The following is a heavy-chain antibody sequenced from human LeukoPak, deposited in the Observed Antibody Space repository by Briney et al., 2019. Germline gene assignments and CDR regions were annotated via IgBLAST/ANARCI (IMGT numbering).Heavy chain of an antibody. J-gene: IGHJ4*02. CDR1: GYTFTSYY. CDR3: ARLPFRYAFDY. V-gene: IGHV1-46*03. CDR2: INPSGGST. Sequence: ASVKVSCKASGYTFTSYYMHWVRQAPGQGIEWMGIINPSGGSTSYAQKFQGRVTMTRDTSTSTVYMELSSLRPEDTAVYYCARLPFRYAFDYWGQGTLVTVSS. D-gene: IGHD3-9*01.